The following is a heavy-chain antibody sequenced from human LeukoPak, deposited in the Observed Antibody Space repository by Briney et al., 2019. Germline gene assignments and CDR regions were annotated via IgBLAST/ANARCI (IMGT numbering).Heavy chain of an antibody. Sequence: GGSLRLSCAASGFTFGSYGMHWVRQAPGKGLEWVAVISYDGSNKYYADSVKGRFTISRDNSKNTLYLQMNSLRAEDTAVYYCAKAAAAAGPPYNWFDPWGQGTLVTVSS. CDR2: ISYDGSNK. J-gene: IGHJ5*02. D-gene: IGHD6-13*01. CDR3: AKAAAAAGPPYNWFDP. CDR1: GFTFGSYG. V-gene: IGHV3-30*18.